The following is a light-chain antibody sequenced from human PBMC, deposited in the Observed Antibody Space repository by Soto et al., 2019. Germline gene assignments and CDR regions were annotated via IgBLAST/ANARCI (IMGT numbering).Light chain of an antibody. CDR2: AAS. CDR1: QGISSA. CDR3: QQYLSWPLT. J-gene: IGKJ4*01. Sequence: AIQLTQSPSSLSASVGDRVTITCRASQGISSALAWYQQKPGKAPKLLIYAASTLQSGVPSRFSGSGSGTDFTLTISSLQSEDFAVYYCQQYLSWPLTFGGGTKVDIK. V-gene: IGKV1-13*02.